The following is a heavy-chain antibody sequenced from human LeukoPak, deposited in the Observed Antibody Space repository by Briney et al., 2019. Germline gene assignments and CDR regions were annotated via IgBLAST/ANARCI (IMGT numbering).Heavy chain of an antibody. J-gene: IGHJ5*02. Sequence: SETLSLTCTVSGGSISSYYWSWIRQPPGKGLEWIGYIYYSGSTNYNPSLKSRVTISVDTSKNQFPLKLSSVTAADTAVYYCARGEGYSSSWYNWFDPWGQGTLVTVSS. CDR3: ARGEGYSSSWYNWFDP. V-gene: IGHV4-59*12. CDR1: GGSISSYY. CDR2: IYYSGST. D-gene: IGHD6-13*01.